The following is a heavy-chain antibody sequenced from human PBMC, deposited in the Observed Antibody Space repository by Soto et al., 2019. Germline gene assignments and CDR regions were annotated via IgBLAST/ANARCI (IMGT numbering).Heavy chain of an antibody. J-gene: IGHJ4*02. CDR1: GYTFSSYY. V-gene: IGHV1-46*01. CDR3: ARDWEFGY. D-gene: IGHD3-10*01. CDR2: INPSGDST. Sequence: QVQLVQSGAEVKKPGASMKVSCKASGYTFSSYYMHWVRQAPGQGLEWMGVINPSGDSTSYAQRFQGRVSMTKDTSTSTLYMELSSLRSDDTAVYYCARDWEFGYWGQGTLVTVSS.